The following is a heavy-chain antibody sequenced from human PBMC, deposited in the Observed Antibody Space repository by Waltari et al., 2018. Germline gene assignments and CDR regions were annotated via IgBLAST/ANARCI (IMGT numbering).Heavy chain of an antibody. D-gene: IGHD6-6*01. CDR3: ARGPRVGAARSGVNWFDP. V-gene: IGHV4-34*01. CDR2: INHSGRT. J-gene: IGHJ5*02. Sequence: QVQLQQWGAGLLKPSETLSLTCAVYGGSFSGYYWSWIRQPPGKGLEWIGEINHSGRTNSNPSLKSRVTLLVDTSKNQFSLKLSSVTAAGTAVYYCARGPRVGAARSGVNWFDPWGQGTLVTVSS. CDR1: GGSFSGYY.